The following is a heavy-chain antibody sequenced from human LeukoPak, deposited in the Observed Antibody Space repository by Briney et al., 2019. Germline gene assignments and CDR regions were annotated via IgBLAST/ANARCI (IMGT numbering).Heavy chain of an antibody. V-gene: IGHV3-66*02. CDR3: AKTGYDGSYYDY. CDR1: GFTVSSNY. J-gene: IGHJ4*02. CDR2: IYSGGST. D-gene: IGHD1-26*01. Sequence: PGRSLRLSCVASGFTVSSNYMSWVRQAPGKGLEWVSVIYSGGSTYYADSVKGRFTISRDNSKNTLYLQMNSLRAEDTAVYYCAKTGYDGSYYDYWGQGTLVTVSS.